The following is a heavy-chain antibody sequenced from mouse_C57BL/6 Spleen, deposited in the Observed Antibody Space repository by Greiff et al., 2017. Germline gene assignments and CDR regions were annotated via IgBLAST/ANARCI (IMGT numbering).Heavy chain of an antibody. V-gene: IGHV7-3*01. CDR1: GFTFTDYY. Sequence: EVKLVESGGGLVQPGGSLSLSCAASGFTFTDYYMSWVRQPPGKALEWLGFIRNKANGYTTEYSASVKGRFTISRDNSQSILYLQMNALRAEDSATYYCARSGYDYENWFAYWGQGTLVTVS. D-gene: IGHD2-4*01. CDR3: ARSGYDYENWFAY. CDR2: IRNKANGYTT. J-gene: IGHJ3*01.